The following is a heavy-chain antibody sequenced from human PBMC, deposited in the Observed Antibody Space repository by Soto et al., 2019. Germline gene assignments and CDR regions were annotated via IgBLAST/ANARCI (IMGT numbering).Heavy chain of an antibody. V-gene: IGHV7-4-1*01. J-gene: IGHJ6*02. CDR3: ARMDIVVVPAAITDYYYGMDV. CDR1: GYTFTSYA. D-gene: IGHD2-2*03. Sequence: QVQLVQSGSELKKPGASVKVSCKASGYTFTSYAMNWVRQAPGQGLEWMGWINTNTGNPTYAQGFTGRFVFSLDTSVSTAYLQICSLKAEDTAVDYCARMDIVVVPAAITDYYYGMDVWGQGTTVTVSS. CDR2: INTNTGNP.